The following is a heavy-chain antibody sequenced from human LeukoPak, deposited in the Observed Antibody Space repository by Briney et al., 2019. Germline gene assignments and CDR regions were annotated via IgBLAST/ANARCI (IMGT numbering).Heavy chain of an antibody. Sequence: ASVKVSCKASGYTFTDYNMHWVRQAPGQGLEWMGWINPNSGGTNYAQKFQGRVTMTRDTSSSTAYMELSRLRSDDTAVYYCARPLYTSPLFDYWGQGNMVTVSS. D-gene: IGHD6-13*01. CDR2: INPNSGGT. CDR3: ARPLYTSPLFDY. J-gene: IGHJ4*02. V-gene: IGHV1-2*02. CDR1: GYTFTDYN.